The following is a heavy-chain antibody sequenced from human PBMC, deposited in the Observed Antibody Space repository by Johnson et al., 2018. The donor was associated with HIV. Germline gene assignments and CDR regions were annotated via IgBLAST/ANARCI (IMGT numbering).Heavy chain of an antibody. CDR1: GFTFSRDG. CDR3: AKDRYIKGASTGFDI. CDR2: ISNNISNK. D-gene: IGHD1-26*01. V-gene: IGHV3-30*18. J-gene: IGHJ3*02. Sequence: VQLVESGGGVVQPGRSLRLSCAVSGFTFSRDGMPWVRQAPGKGLEWVAFISNNISNKYYADSVCGRFTTSRDNSKNTLYLQMNILSTEDTAVYYCAKDRYIKGASTGFDIWGQGTMVTVSS.